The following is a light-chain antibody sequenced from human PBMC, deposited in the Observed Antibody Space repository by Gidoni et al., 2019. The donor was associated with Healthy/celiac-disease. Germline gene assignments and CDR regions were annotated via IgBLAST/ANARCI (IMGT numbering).Light chain of an antibody. CDR2: GAS. CDR1: QSVSSSY. V-gene: IGKV3-20*01. J-gene: IGKJ1*01. Sequence: LSLSPGERATLSCRASQSVSSSYLAWYQQKPGQAPRLLSYGASSRATGIPDRFSGSGSGTDFTLTISRLEPEDFAVYYCQQYGSSPWTFGQGTKVEIK. CDR3: QQYGSSPWT.